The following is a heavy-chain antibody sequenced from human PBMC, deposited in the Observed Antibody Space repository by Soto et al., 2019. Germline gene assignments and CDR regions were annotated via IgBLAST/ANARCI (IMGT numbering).Heavy chain of an antibody. CDR3: ARDGARDRGDKGFDY. CDR1: GFTFRSYT. J-gene: IGHJ4*02. D-gene: IGHD2-21*02. V-gene: IGHV3-21*01. Sequence: EVQLVESGGGLVKPGGSLRLSCAASGFTFRSYTMHWVRQAPGKGLEWVSSITSTSTYIYYTDSLKGRFTISRDNSKKSLYLQMDSLGPGDTAIYYCARDGARDRGDKGFDYWGQGTVVTVSS. CDR2: ITSTSTYI.